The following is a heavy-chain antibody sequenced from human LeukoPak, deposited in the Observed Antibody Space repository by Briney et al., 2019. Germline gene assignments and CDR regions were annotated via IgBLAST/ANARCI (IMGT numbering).Heavy chain of an antibody. Sequence: GGSLRLSCAASGFTFGNSWMSWVRQAPGKGLEWVASIKEDGSATYYVDSVRGRFTISRDSAKNSLYLQMNSLRAEDTAVYYCSTAKFDNWGQGTLVTVSS. CDR1: GFTFGNSW. CDR3: STAKFDN. J-gene: IGHJ4*02. V-gene: IGHV3-7*01. CDR2: IKEDGSAT.